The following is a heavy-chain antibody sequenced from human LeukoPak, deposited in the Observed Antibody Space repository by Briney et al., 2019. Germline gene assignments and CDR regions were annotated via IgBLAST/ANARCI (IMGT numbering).Heavy chain of an antibody. V-gene: IGHV3-33*01. J-gene: IGHJ4*02. D-gene: IGHD4-23*01. CDR2: MWYDGTNE. Sequence: PGGSLRLSCAASGFTFSMYGMHWVRQAPGKGPEWVAMMWYDGTNEKYADSVKGRFTISRDHSEDRLYPQMKNLRPDDTGIYYCARDRGGNAPHDYWGQGTLVIVSS. CDR1: GFTFSMYG. CDR3: ARDRGGNAPHDY.